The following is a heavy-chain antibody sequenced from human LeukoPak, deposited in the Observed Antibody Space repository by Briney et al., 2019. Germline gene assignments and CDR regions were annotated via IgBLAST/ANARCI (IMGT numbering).Heavy chain of an antibody. CDR3: AKDRYYDSSGYLEG. D-gene: IGHD3-22*01. V-gene: IGHV3-43*02. CDR2: ISGDGGST. J-gene: IGHJ4*02. CDR1: RFTFDDYA. Sequence: GGSLRLSCAASRFTFDDYAMHWVRQAPGKGLEWVSLISGDGGSTYYADSVKGRFTFSRDNSKNSLYLQMNSLRTEDTALYYCAKDRYYDSSGYLEGWGQGTLVTVSS.